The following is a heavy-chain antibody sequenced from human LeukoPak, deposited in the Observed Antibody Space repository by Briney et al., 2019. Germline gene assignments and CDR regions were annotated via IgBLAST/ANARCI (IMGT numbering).Heavy chain of an antibody. J-gene: IGHJ5*02. V-gene: IGHV3-53*01. CDR3: AKTQGYYDA. D-gene: IGHD2-15*01. CDR2: IYGSDDKT. CDR1: GITVSTNY. Sequence: PGGSLRLSCAVSGITVSTNYMSWVRQAPGKGLELVSGIYGSDDKTVYGDAVKGRFTISRDNSKNTLYLQMNSLRADDTAVYYCAKTQGYYDAWGQGALVTVSS.